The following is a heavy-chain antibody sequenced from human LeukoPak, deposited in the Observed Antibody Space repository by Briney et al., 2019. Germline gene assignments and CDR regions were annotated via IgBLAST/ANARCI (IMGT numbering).Heavy chain of an antibody. CDR3: ARGEYYYDGGY. Sequence: GGSLRLSCAASGFPFSTYAMNWVRQAPGKGLEWVSGISGSGTSTSYADSVKGRFTISRDNAKNSLFLQMNSLRAEDTAVYYCARGEYYYDGGYWGQGTLVTVSS. CDR2: ISGSGTST. J-gene: IGHJ4*02. CDR1: GFPFSTYA. V-gene: IGHV3-23*01. D-gene: IGHD3-22*01.